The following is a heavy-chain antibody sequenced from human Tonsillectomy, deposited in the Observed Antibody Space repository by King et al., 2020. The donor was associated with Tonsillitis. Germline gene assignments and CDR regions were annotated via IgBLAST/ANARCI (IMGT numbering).Heavy chain of an antibody. D-gene: IGHD5-18*01. Sequence: VQLQESGPGLVKPSETLSLTCTVSGGSISTFYWSWIRQPPGKGLEWIGYIYYSGSTYYNPSLKSRVTISLDTSKNQFSLKLSSVTAADTAIYYCVRGQGILPNATWFDPWGQGTLVTVSS. V-gene: IGHV4-59*01. CDR2: IYYSGST. CDR3: VRGQGILPNATWFDP. J-gene: IGHJ5*02. CDR1: GGSISTFY.